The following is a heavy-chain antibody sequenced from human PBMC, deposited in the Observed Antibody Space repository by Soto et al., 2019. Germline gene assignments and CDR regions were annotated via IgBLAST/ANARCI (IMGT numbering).Heavy chain of an antibody. D-gene: IGHD3-10*01. CDR1: GYTFNTFG. Sequence: QVHLVQSGAEVRKPGDSVKVSCKASGYTFNTFGISWVRQAPGQGLEWMGWISAYNGDTKYEEKFQDRVTLTTDASTTTAYMELRSLGTDDRAIYYCARDQFRKGRLDPWGQGTLVTVSS. V-gene: IGHV1-18*01. CDR2: ISAYNGDT. CDR3: ARDQFRKGRLDP. J-gene: IGHJ5*02.